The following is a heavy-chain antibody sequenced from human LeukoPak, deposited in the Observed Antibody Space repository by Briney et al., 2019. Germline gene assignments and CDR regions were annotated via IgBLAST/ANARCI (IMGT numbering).Heavy chain of an antibody. J-gene: IGHJ4*02. V-gene: IGHV3-21*01. CDR2: ISSSSSSI. CDR1: GFTFSSYS. CDR3: ARKFWGYSYGYDY. D-gene: IGHD5-18*01. Sequence: GGSLRLSCAASGFTFSSYSMNWVRQAPGKGLEWVSSISSSSSSIYYADSVKGRFTVSRDNAKNSLYLQMNSLRAEDTAVYYCARKFWGYSYGYDYWGQGTLVTVSS.